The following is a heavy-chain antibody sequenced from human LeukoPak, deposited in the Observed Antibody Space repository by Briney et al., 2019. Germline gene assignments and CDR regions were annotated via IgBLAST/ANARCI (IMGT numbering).Heavy chain of an antibody. Sequence: GGSPRLSCAASGFTFSDYYMSWIRQAPGKGLEWVSYISSSGSTIYYADSVKGRFTISRDNAKNSLYLQMNSLRAEDTAVYYCARDPRHLRGYFDLWGRGTLVTVSS. CDR3: ARDPRHLRGYFDL. J-gene: IGHJ2*01. CDR2: ISSSGSTI. CDR1: GFTFSDYY. V-gene: IGHV3-11*01.